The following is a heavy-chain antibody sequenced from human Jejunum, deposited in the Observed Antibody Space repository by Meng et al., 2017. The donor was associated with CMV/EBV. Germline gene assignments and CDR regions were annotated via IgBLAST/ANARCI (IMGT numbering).Heavy chain of an antibody. J-gene: IGHJ4*02. CDR3: ARAGYDSSGYYPQPFDY. D-gene: IGHD3-22*01. Sequence: AEVKKPGASVKVSWQASGYTLTCYAMHWVRQAPGQRLEWMGWINAGNGNTKYSQRFQGRVTITRDTSASTAYMELSSLRSEDTTVYYCARAGYDSSGYYPQPFDYWGQGTLVTVSS. CDR2: INAGNGNT. CDR1: GYTLTCYA. V-gene: IGHV1-3*01.